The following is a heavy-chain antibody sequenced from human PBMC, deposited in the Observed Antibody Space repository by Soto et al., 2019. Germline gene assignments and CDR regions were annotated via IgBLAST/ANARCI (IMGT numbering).Heavy chain of an antibody. D-gene: IGHD6-13*01. CDR3: TRGFYSTASYPRFDY. CDR2: ISYDGSNK. CDR1: GFTFSSYG. Sequence: PGGSLRLSCAASGFTFSSYGMHWVRQAPGKGLEWVAVISYDGSNKYYADSVKGRFTISRDNSKNTLYLQMNSLRAEDTAIYYCTRGFYSTASYPRFDYWGQGTLVTVSS. V-gene: IGHV3-30*03. J-gene: IGHJ4*02.